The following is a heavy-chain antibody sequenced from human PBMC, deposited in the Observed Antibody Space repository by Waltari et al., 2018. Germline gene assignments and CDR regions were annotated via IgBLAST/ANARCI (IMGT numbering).Heavy chain of an antibody. D-gene: IGHD6-19*01. J-gene: IGHJ4*02. Sequence: EAQLVESGGGLVQPGGCLRLSCAAPGSISDVWMAWVRQAPGKGLEWVASINADGNKKDYVDSVKGRFTISRDNAKKSLYLQMNSLRVEDTAIYYCVSEYISGYLGQGTLVTVSS. CDR2: INADGNKK. CDR1: GSISDVW. V-gene: IGHV3-7*01. CDR3: VSEYISGY.